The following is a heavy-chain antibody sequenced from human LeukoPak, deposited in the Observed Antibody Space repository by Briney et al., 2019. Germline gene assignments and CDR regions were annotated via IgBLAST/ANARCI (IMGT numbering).Heavy chain of an antibody. Sequence: ASVKVSCKASGYTFTGYYMHWVRQAPGQGLEWMGWINPNSGGTNYAQKFQGRVTMTRDTSISTAYMELSRLRSDDTAVYYCAREMATTMPFDYWGQGTLVTVSS. CDR1: GYTFTGYY. D-gene: IGHD5-24*01. CDR2: INPNSGGT. J-gene: IGHJ4*02. CDR3: AREMATTMPFDY. V-gene: IGHV1-2*02.